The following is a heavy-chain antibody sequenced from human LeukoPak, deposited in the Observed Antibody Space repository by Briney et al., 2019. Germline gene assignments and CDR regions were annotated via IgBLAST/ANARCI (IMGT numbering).Heavy chain of an antibody. J-gene: IGHJ4*02. CDR2: ISSDGSNK. Sequence: GGSLRLSCAASGFTFSSYAMHWVRQAPGKGLEWVAVISSDGSNKYYADSVEGRFTISRDTSKNTLFLQVNSLRVEDTAVYYCAKDATTVTTGYYFDYWGQGTLVTVSS. CDR1: GFTFSSYA. V-gene: IGHV3-30-3*01. D-gene: IGHD4-17*01. CDR3: AKDATTVTTGYYFDY.